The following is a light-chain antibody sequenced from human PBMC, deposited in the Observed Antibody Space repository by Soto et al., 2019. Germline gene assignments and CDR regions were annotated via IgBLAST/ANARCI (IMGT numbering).Light chain of an antibody. J-gene: IGKJ3*01. CDR2: GAF. CDR1: QSVRSN. Sequence: EIVMTQSPATLSVSPGERATLTCRASQSVRSNLAGYQQKPGQAPRLLIYGAFTRATGIPARFSGSGSGTEFTLTISSLQSEDFAVYYCQQYNTWPLFFGPGTKVDIK. CDR3: QQYNTWPLF. V-gene: IGKV3-15*01.